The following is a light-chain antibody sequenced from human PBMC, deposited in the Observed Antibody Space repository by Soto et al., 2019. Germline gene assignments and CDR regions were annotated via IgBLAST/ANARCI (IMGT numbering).Light chain of an antibody. Sequence: DIQMTQSPSSLSASVGDRGTITCRASQSISSSLNWYQQKPGKAPKILIYAASSLQSGVPSRFSGSGSGTDFTLPTSSLQPEDFATYYCQPSYSTPSITYGEGNRLENK. V-gene: IGKV1-39*01. CDR1: QSISSS. CDR2: AAS. CDR3: QPSYSTPSIT. J-gene: IGKJ5*01.